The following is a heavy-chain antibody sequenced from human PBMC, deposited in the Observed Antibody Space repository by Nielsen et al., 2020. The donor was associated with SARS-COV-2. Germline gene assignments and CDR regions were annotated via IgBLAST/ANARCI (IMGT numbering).Heavy chain of an antibody. V-gene: IGHV1-46*01. CDR2: INPSGGST. CDR3: ARGKGRDIVVVVARYYYYYYMDV. Sequence: WVRQAPGQGLEWMGIINPSGGSTSYAQKFQGRVTMTRDTSTSTVYMELSSLRSEDTAVYYCARGKGRDIVVVVARYYYYYYMDVWGKGTTVTVSS. J-gene: IGHJ6*03. D-gene: IGHD2-15*01.